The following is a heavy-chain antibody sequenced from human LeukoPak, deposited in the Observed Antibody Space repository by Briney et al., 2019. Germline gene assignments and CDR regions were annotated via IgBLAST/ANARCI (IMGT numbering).Heavy chain of an antibody. CDR3: ARDGGLGTRENDAFDI. CDR2: IIPIFGTA. J-gene: IGHJ3*02. CDR1: GGTFSSYA. D-gene: IGHD4-23*01. Sequence: ASVKVSCKASGGTFSSYAISWVRQAPGQGLEWVGGIIPIFGTANYAQKFQGRVTITTDKSTSTAYMELSSLRSEDTAVYYCARDGGLGTRENDAFDIWGQGTMVTVSS. V-gene: IGHV1-69*05.